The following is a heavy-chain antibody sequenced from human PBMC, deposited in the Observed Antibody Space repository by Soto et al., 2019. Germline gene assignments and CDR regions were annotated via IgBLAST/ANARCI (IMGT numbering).Heavy chain of an antibody. D-gene: IGHD3-22*01. Sequence: SETLSLTCTVSGGSISSYYWSWIRQPPGKGLEWIGYIYYSGSTNYNPSLKSRVTISVDTSKNQFSLKLSSVTAADTAVYYCASARGDSSGYYAEYFQHWGQGTLVT. CDR3: ASARGDSSGYYAEYFQH. J-gene: IGHJ1*01. CDR2: IYYSGST. V-gene: IGHV4-59*01. CDR1: GGSISSYY.